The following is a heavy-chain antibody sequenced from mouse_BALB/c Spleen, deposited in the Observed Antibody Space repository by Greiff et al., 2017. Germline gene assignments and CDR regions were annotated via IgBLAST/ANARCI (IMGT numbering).Heavy chain of an antibody. CDR2: ISYSGST. Sequence: EVQLQESGPGLVKPSQSLSLTCTVTGYSITSDYAWNWIRQFPGNKLEWMGYISYSGSTSYNPSLKSRISITRDTSKNQFFLQLNSVTTEDTATYYCARSKDAMDYWGQGTSVTVSS. J-gene: IGHJ4*01. CDR3: ARSKDAMDY. V-gene: IGHV3-2*02. CDR1: GYSITSDYA.